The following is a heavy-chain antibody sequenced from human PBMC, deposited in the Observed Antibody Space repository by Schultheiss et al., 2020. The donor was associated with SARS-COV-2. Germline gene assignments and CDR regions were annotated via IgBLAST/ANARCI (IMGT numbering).Heavy chain of an antibody. V-gene: IGHV5-51*01. D-gene: IGHD3-3*01. CDR1: GYSFTNYW. J-gene: IGHJ4*02. Sequence: GGSLRLSCKGSGYSFTNYWIGWVRQMPGKGLEWMGTIYPGDSETRYSPSFQGQVTISADKSISTAYLQWSSLQASDTAMYYCARLAGDFWSGYYTYFDYWGQGTLVTVSS. CDR2: IYPGDSET. CDR3: ARLAGDFWSGYYTYFDY.